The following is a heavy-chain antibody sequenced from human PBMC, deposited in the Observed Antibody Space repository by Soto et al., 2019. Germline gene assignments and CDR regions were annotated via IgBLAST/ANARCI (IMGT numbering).Heavy chain of an antibody. CDR3: ARVLRYFDWDYAFDI. CDR2: IKQDGSEK. Sequence: PGGSLRLSCAASGFTFSSYWMSWVRQAPGKGLEWVANIKQDGSEKYFVDSVKGRFTISRDNAKNSLYLQMNSLRAEDTAVYYCARVLRYFDWDYAFDIWGQGTMVTVSS. V-gene: IGHV3-7*04. J-gene: IGHJ3*02. D-gene: IGHD3-9*01. CDR1: GFTFSSYW.